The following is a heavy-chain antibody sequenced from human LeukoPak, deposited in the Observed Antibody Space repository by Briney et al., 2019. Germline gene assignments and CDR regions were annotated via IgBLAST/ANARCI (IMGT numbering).Heavy chain of an antibody. CDR2: ISGNSGSI. J-gene: IGHJ4*02. V-gene: IGHV3-9*03. D-gene: IGHD2-15*01. CDR3: ASLGAFLGYCSGGSCYSGY. Sequence: GGSLRLSCAASGFTFDDYGMSWVRQIPGKGLEWVSGISGNSGSIGYADSVKGRFTISRDNAKKSLYLQMNSLRAEDMAVYYCASLGAFLGYCSGGSCYSGYWGQGTLVTVSS. CDR1: GFTFDDYG.